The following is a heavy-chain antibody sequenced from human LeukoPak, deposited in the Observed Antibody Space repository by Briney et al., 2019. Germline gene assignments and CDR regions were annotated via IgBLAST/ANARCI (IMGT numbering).Heavy chain of an antibody. V-gene: IGHV4-59*08. CDR2: IYYSGST. Sequence: SETPSLTCTVSGGSISSYYWSWIRQPPGKGLEWIGYIYYSGSTNYNPSLKSRVTISVDTSKNQFSLKLSSVTAADTAVYYCARGPRGCSSTSCTGGWFDPWGQGTLVTVSS. D-gene: IGHD2-2*01. CDR3: ARGPRGCSSTSCTGGWFDP. CDR1: GGSISSYY. J-gene: IGHJ5*02.